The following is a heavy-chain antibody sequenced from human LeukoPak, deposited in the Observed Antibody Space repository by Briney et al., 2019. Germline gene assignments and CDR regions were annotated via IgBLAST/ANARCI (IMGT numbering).Heavy chain of an antibody. J-gene: IGHJ4*02. CDR1: RDTFISYA. V-gene: IGHV1-69*01. CDR3: ARDGGPAMVVVLFY. Sequence: ASVKVSCKASRDTFISYAISWVRQAPGQGLECMGGSIPIFCTANYARKFQVRVTITADESTSTAYMELSSLRSEDTAVYYCARDGGPAMVVVLFYWGEGTLVTVSS. CDR2: SIPIFCTA. D-gene: IGHD5-18*01.